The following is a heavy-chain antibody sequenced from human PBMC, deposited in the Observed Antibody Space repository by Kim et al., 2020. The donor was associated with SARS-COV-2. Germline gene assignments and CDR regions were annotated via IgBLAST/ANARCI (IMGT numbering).Heavy chain of an antibody. D-gene: IGHD3-3*01. Sequence: SETLSLTCAVYGGSFSGYYWSWIRQPPGKGLEWIWEINHSGSTNYNPSLKSRVTISVDTSKNQFSLKLSSVTAADTAVYYCARDRVEARWSGYYHYYGMDVWGQGTTVTVSS. V-gene: IGHV4-34*01. CDR2: INHSGST. J-gene: IGHJ6*02. CDR1: GGSFSGYY. CDR3: ARDRVEARWSGYYHYYGMDV.